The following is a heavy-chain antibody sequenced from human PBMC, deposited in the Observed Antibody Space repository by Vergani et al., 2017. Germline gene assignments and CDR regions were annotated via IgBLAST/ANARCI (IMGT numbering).Heavy chain of an antibody. Sequence: EVQLVESGGGLVKPGGSLRLSCAASGFTFDDYAMHWVRQAPGKGLEWVSGISWNSGSIGYADSVKGRFTISRDNAKNSLYLQMNSLRAEDTAVYYCASGGGYDFWSGYPFDPWGQGTLVTVSS. CDR1: GFTFDDYA. CDR2: ISWNSGSI. D-gene: IGHD3-3*01. J-gene: IGHJ5*02. V-gene: IGHV3-9*01. CDR3: ASGGGYDFWSGYPFDP.